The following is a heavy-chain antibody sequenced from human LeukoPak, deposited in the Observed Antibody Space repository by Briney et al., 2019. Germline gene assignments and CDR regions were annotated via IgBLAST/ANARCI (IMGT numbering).Heavy chain of an antibody. CDR3: ARGGVGGDDAFDI. CDR2: IYTSGST. CDR1: GGSISSGSYY. V-gene: IGHV4-61*02. Sequence: SETLSLTCTVSGGSISSGSYYWSWIRQPAGKGLEWIGRIYTSGSTNYNPSLKSRVTISVDTSKNQFSLNLSSLTAADTAVYFCARGGVGGDDAFDIWGQGTMVTVSS. J-gene: IGHJ3*02. D-gene: IGHD1-26*01.